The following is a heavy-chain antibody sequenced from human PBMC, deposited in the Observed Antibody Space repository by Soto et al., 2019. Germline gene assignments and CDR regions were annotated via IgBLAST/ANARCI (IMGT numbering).Heavy chain of an antibody. CDR1: GFTFTNAW. CDR3: FTDRTYSPIDS. CDR2: IKRKTDGDTT. J-gene: IGHJ4*02. V-gene: IGHV3-15*01. Sequence: EVQLVESGGGLVQPGGSLRLSCAASGFTFTNAWMSWVRQAPGKGLEWVGRIKRKTDGDTTDYAAFVKGRFTISRDDSKNTLYLQMNSLKTEDTAVYYCFTDRTYSPIDSWGQGTLVTVSS. D-gene: IGHD2-21*01.